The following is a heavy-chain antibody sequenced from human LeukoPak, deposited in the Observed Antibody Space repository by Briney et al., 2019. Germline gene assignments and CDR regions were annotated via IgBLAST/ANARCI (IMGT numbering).Heavy chain of an antibody. CDR3: ARENYGTGNYVGNLDS. Sequence: PGGSLRLSCAASGFTFSSYAMHWVRQAPGRGLEWVAIISYDGDEKYYADSVRGRFTVSRDDSKNTLFLQMSSLRAEDTAVYYCARENYGTGNYVGNLDSWGQGTLVTVSS. D-gene: IGHD3-10*01. CDR2: ISYDGDEK. J-gene: IGHJ4*02. CDR1: GFTFSSYA. V-gene: IGHV3-30*04.